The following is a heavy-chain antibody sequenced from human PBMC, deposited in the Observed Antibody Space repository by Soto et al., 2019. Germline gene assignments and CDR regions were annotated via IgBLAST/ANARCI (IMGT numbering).Heavy chain of an antibody. CDR3: GRERDGTSWSSAEYFQH. Sequence: ASVKVSCKASGYTFTTYGIHWVRQAPGQGLEWMGWISGYNGNTNYAQKFQGRVTMTTDTSTTTAYMDLRSLRSDDTAVYYCGRERDGTSWSSAEYFQHWGQGTLVTVSS. CDR1: GYTFTTYG. V-gene: IGHV1-18*01. CDR2: ISGYNGNT. J-gene: IGHJ1*01. D-gene: IGHD6-13*01.